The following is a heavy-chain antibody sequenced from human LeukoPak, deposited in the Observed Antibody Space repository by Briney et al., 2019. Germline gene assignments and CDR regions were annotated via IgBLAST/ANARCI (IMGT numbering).Heavy chain of an antibody. V-gene: IGHV3-30*02. CDR3: ARDRYCSGGSCYYYMDV. CDR2: IRYDGSNK. J-gene: IGHJ6*03. D-gene: IGHD2-15*01. CDR1: GFTFSGSG. Sequence: TGGSLRLSCAASGFTFSGSGMHWVRQAPGKGLEWVTFIRYDGSNKYYTDSVKGRFTISRDNSKNTLYLQMDSLRAEDTAVYYCARDRYCSGGSCYYYMDVWGKGTTVTVSS.